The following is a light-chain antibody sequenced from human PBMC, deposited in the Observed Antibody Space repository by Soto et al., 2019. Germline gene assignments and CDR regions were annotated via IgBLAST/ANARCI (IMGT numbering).Light chain of an antibody. CDR3: QNYDTSPYT. J-gene: IGKJ2*01. CDR1: QSVASNS. CDR2: GAS. V-gene: IGKV3-20*01. Sequence: ETVLTQSPGTLSLSPGETATLSCRASQSVASNSLAWYQQKPGQAPRLLVYGASARATDIPDRFSGRGSGTDFTLTINRLEPEDFAVYYCQNYDTSPYTFGQGKTLEI.